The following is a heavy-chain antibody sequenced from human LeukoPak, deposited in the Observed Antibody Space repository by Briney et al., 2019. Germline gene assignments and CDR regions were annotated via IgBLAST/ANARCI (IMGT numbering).Heavy chain of an antibody. CDR1: GYSFTGYY. J-gene: IGHJ6*03. Sequence: ASVKVSCKASGYSFTGYYMHWVRQAPGQGLEWMGWINPNSGGTNYAQKFQGRVTMTRDTSISTAYMELSRLRSDDTAVYYCARDSLRYFDWSNYYYYMDVWGKGTTVTISS. CDR3: ARDSLRYFDWSNYYYYMDV. V-gene: IGHV1-2*02. D-gene: IGHD3-9*01. CDR2: INPNSGGT.